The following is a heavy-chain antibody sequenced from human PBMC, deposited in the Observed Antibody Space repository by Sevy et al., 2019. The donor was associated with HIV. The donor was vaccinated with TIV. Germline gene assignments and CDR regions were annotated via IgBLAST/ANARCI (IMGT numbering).Heavy chain of an antibody. CDR3: ARDPGNSGNY. Sequence: GGSLRLSCAASGFTFSTYAMHWLRQAPGKGLEWVAVIPHDERTTYYADSVKGRFTISRDNSKNTLYLQMDSLRPEDTTIYYCARDPGNSGNYWGQGTLVTVSS. CDR1: GFTFSTYA. CDR2: IPHDERTT. J-gene: IGHJ4*02. V-gene: IGHV3-30*04. D-gene: IGHD1-1*01.